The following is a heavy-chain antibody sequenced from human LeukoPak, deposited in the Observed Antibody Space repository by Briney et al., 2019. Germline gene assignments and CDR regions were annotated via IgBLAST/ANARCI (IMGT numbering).Heavy chain of an antibody. D-gene: IGHD2-21*01. CDR2: IWYDGSNK. J-gene: IGHJ4*02. CDR1: GFTFSSYG. V-gene: IGHV3-33*01. CDR3: ARDRHMYYFDY. Sequence: PGGSLRLSCAASGFTFSSYGMHWVRQAPGKGLEWVAVIWYDGSNKYYADSVKGRFTISRDNSKNTLYLQMNSLRAEDTAAYYCARDRHMYYFDYWGQGTLVTVSS.